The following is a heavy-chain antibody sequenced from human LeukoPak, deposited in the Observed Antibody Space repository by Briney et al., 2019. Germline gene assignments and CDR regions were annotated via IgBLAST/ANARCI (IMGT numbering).Heavy chain of an antibody. J-gene: IGHJ6*03. Sequence: SETLSLTCTVSGGSISSYYWSWIRQPAGKGLEWIGRIYNSGSTNYNPSLKSRVTISVDTSKNQFSLKLSSVTAADTAVYYCARSVEGYCSGGSCYSYYYYMDVWGKGTTVTVSS. D-gene: IGHD2-15*01. CDR1: GGSISSYY. CDR3: ARSVEGYCSGGSCYSYYYYMDV. V-gene: IGHV4-4*07. CDR2: IYNSGST.